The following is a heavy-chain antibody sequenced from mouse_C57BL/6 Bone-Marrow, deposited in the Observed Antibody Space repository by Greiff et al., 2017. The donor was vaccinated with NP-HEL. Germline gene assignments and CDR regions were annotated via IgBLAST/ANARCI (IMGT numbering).Heavy chain of an antibody. V-gene: IGHV3-6*01. D-gene: IGHD1-1*01. CDR1: GYSITSGYY. Sequence: EVKLQESGPGLVKPSQSLSLTCSVPGYSITSGYYWNWIRQFPGNKLEWMGYISYDGSNNYNPSLKNRISITRDTSKNQFFLKLNSVTTEDTATYYCARGSSFDYWGQGTTLTVSS. CDR3: ARGSSFDY. J-gene: IGHJ2*01. CDR2: ISYDGSN.